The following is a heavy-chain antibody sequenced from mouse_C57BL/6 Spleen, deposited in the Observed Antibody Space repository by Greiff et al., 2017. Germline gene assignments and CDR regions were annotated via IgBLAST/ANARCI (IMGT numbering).Heavy chain of an antibody. CDR1: GFSLTSYG. CDR2: IWRGGST. D-gene: IGHD1-1*01. Sequence: VKLLESGPGLVQPSQSLSITCTVSGFSLTSYGVHWVRQSPGKGLEWLGVIWRGGSTDYNAAFMSRLSITKDNSKSQVLFKMNSLQADDTAIYFCAKNPITTVEGDSYFDVWGTGTTVTVSS. J-gene: IGHJ1*03. CDR3: AKNPITTVEGDSYFDV. V-gene: IGHV2-5*01.